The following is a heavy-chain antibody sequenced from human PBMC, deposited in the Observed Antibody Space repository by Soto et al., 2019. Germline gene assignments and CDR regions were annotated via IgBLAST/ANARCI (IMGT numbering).Heavy chain of an antibody. J-gene: IGHJ6*04. CDR1: GFTFSRYW. D-gene: IGHD4-17*01. Sequence: PGGSLRLSCAASGFTFSRYWMSWVRQAPGKGLEWVANIKQDGSEKYYVDSVKGRFTISRDNAKNSLYLQMNSLRAEDTAVYYCARGSTVTTLPTDVWGKGTTVTVSS. CDR3: ARGSTVTTLPTDV. V-gene: IGHV3-7*01. CDR2: IKQDGSEK.